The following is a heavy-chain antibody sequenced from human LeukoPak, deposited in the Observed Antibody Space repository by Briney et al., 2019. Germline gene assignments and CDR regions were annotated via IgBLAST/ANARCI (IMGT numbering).Heavy chain of an antibody. D-gene: IGHD2-15*01. CDR3: AKGVEDAGIYYYYYLDV. Sequence: GGPLRLSCAASGFTFGNYAMSGVGQSAGKGRDWVSSVIGSGVSTYYADSVKGRLTISTANSKKPLYLQMNGLSAEETAGYNCAKGVEDAGIYYYYYLDVWGKGTTVTVSS. J-gene: IGHJ6*03. V-gene: IGHV3-23*01. CDR1: GFTFGNYA. CDR2: VIGSGVST.